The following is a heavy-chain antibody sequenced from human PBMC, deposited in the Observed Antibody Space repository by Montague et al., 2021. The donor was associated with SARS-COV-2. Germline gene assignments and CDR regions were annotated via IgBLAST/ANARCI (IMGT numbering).Heavy chain of an antibody. J-gene: IGHJ6*02. Sequence: SETLSLTCSGLGSSNSGSDRKCTRLNPSHMSNSYAFFCYKKSTKYNPSLKSRATISVDTSKNQFSLPLSSMTAADTAVYYCARARGGTIFGVIGAYYGMDIWGQGTTVTVS. CDR1: GSSNSGSD. D-gene: IGHD3-3*01. V-gene: IGHV4-59*01. CDR2: FCYKKST. CDR3: ARARGGTIFGVIGAYYGMDI.